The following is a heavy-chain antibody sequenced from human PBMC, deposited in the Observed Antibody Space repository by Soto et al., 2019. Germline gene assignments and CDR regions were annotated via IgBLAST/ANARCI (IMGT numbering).Heavy chain of an antibody. CDR3: ARVSGISRIDY. CDR2: IYYSGST. V-gene: IGHV4-31*03. J-gene: IGHJ4*02. CDR1: GGSISSGGYY. Sequence: PSETLSLTCTVSGGSISSGGYYWSWIRQHPGKGLEWIGYIYYSGSTYYNPSLKSRVTISVNTSKNQFSLKLSSVTAADTAVYYCARVSGISRIDYWGQGTLVTVSS. D-gene: IGHD3-10*01.